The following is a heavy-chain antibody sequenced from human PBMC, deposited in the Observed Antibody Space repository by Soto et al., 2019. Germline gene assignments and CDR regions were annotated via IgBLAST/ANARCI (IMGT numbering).Heavy chain of an antibody. CDR2: IDWDDDK. J-gene: IGHJ6*02. V-gene: IGHV2-70*11. CDR3: ARIIQIAAAGRAGYGMDV. Sequence: SGPTLVNPTQTLTLTCTFSGFSLSTSGMCVSWIRQPPGKALEWLARIDWDDDKYYSTSLKTRLTISKDTSKNQVVLTMTNMDPVDTATYYCARIIQIAAAGRAGYGMDVWGQGTTVTVSS. CDR1: GFSLSTSGMC. D-gene: IGHD6-13*01.